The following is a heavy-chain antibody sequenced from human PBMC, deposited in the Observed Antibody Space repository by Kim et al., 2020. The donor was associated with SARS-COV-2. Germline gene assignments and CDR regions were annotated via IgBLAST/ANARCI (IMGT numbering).Heavy chain of an antibody. Sequence: ASVKVSCKASGYTFTSYGITWVRQAPGQGLEWMGWISVYNGNTNYAQKLQGRITMTTDTSTNTAYMELTSLRSDDTAVYYCARDRWPYTSSWYAKDWFDPWGQGTQVTVSS. CDR2: ISVYNGNT. V-gene: IGHV1-18*04. CDR3: ARDRWPYTSSWYAKDWFDP. CDR1: GYTFTSYG. J-gene: IGHJ5*02. D-gene: IGHD6-13*01.